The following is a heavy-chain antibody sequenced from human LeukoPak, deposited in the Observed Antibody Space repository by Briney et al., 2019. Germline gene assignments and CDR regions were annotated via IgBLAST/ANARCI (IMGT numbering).Heavy chain of an antibody. J-gene: IGHJ4*02. V-gene: IGHV7-4-1*02. CDR2: INTNTENP. Sequence: ASVKVSCKASGYTFTGYAMNWVRQAPGQGLEWMGWINTNTENPTYAQAFTGRFVFSVDASVSTAYLQISSLKAEDTAVYFCARDHGGATGYWGQGTLVTVSS. CDR3: ARDHGGATGY. D-gene: IGHD3-16*01. CDR1: GYTFTGYA.